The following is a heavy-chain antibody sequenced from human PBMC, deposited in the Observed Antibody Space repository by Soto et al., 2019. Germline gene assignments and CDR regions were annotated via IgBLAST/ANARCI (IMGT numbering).Heavy chain of an antibody. Sequence: SETLSLTCAVYGGSFSGYYWSWIRQPPGKGLEWIGEINHSGSTNYNPSLKSRVTISVDTSKNQFSLKLSSVTAPDTAVYHCARDRSIAARSDAFDIWGQGTMVTVSS. J-gene: IGHJ3*02. CDR3: ARDRSIAARSDAFDI. D-gene: IGHD6-6*01. CDR2: INHSGST. V-gene: IGHV4-34*01. CDR1: GGSFSGYY.